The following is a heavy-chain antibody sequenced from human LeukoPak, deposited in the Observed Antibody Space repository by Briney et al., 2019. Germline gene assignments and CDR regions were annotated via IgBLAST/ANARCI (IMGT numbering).Heavy chain of an antibody. CDR2: INPDSGDT. CDR3: ARESLPRSGSYPYYYYYYMDV. J-gene: IGHJ6*03. D-gene: IGHD1-26*01. Sequence: ASVTVSCKASGYTFTCYYIHWVRQAPGQGLEWMGWINPDSGDTSYAQKFQGRVTMTRDASISTAYMELSRLRSDDTAVYYCARESLPRSGSYPYYYYYYMDVWGKGTTVTVSS. V-gene: IGHV1-2*02. CDR1: GYTFTCYY.